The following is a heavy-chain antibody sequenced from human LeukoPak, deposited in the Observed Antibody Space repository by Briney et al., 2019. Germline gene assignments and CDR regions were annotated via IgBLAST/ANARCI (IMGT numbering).Heavy chain of an antibody. CDR1: GFTLSGYS. V-gene: IGHV3-48*01. CDR3: STAKFDY. Sequence: GGSLRLSCAASGFTLSGYSMNWVRQAPGKGLEWVSHISIGGTIYYADSVKGRFTISRDNAKNSVYLQMNNLRVEDKAVYYCSTAKFDYWGQGTLVTVS. J-gene: IGHJ4*02. CDR2: ISIGGTI.